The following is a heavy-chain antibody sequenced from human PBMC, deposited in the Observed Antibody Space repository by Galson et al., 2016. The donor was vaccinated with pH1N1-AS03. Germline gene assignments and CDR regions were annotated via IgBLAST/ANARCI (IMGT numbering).Heavy chain of an antibody. Sequence: SVKVSCKASGYTFSDYYMHWVRQAPGQGLEWMGWINPSSGGTKSGQKFQGRVTMTTDTSISTAYMEVTGLRGADTAVYYCARDFHSSNVWGQGTLVTVSS. CDR3: ARDFHSSNV. CDR2: INPSSGGT. J-gene: IGHJ4*01. CDR1: GYTFSDYY. V-gene: IGHV1-2*02. D-gene: IGHD2-15*01.